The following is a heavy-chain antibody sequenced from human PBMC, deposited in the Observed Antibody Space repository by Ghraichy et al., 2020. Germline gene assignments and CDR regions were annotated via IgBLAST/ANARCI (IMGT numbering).Heavy chain of an antibody. Sequence: SETLSLTCTVSGGSISSGGYYWSWIRQHPGKGLEWIGYIYYSGSTYYNPSLKSRVTISVDTSKNQFSLKLSSVTAADTAVYYCARAIYSSSSLFDYWGQGTLVTVSS. CDR2: IYYSGST. D-gene: IGHD6-6*01. V-gene: IGHV4-31*03. J-gene: IGHJ4*02. CDR1: GGSISSGGYY. CDR3: ARAIYSSSSLFDY.